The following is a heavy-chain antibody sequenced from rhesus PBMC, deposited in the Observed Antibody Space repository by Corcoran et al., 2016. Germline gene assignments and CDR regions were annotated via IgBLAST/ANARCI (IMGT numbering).Heavy chain of an antibody. V-gene: IGHV4-81*01. D-gene: IGHD1-26*01. Sequence: QVQLQESGPGLVKPSETLSLTCAVSGGSISGYYWSWIRQPPGTGLEWIGNIDGNIAGTNYNPSLKSRLTISKDTSKNQFSLKLSSVTAADTAVYYCARELNYVDYGLDSWGQGVVVTVSS. CDR3: ARELNYVDYGLDS. CDR1: GGSISGYY. CDR2: IDGNIAGT. J-gene: IGHJ6*01.